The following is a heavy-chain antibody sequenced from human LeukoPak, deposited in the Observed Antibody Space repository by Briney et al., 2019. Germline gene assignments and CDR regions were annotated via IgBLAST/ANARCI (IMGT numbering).Heavy chain of an antibody. V-gene: IGHV3-9*01. CDR1: GFTFDDYA. CDR3: AKGRGFDY. D-gene: IGHD3-10*01. CDR2: ISWNSGSI. Sequence: GGSLRLSCAASGFTFDDYAMHWVRQAPGKGLEWVSGISWNSGSIGYADSVKGRFTISRDNAKNSQYLQMNSLRAEDTALYYCAKGRGFDYWGQGTLVTVSS. J-gene: IGHJ4*02.